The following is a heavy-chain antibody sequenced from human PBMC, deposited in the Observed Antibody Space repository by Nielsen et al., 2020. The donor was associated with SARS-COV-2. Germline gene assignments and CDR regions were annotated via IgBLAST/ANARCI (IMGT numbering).Heavy chain of an antibody. CDR2: ITSGSTTI. V-gene: IGHV3-48*01. Sequence: GGSLRLSCAASGFSFSSLSMNWVRQAPGKGLEWLSYITSGSTTIYYADSVKGRFTVSRDNAKNSLFLQMNSLRVEDTAVYYCARDAYSSSPDYWGQGTLVTVSS. CDR3: ARDAYSSSPDY. J-gene: IGHJ4*02. CDR1: GFSFSSLS. D-gene: IGHD6-6*01.